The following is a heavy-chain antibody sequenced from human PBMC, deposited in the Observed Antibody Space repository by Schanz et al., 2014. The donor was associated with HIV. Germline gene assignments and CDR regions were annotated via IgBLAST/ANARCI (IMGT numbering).Heavy chain of an antibody. D-gene: IGHD6-6*01. CDR1: GFTFNSYG. V-gene: IGHV3-33*01. J-gene: IGHJ6*02. CDR3: ARGLYGSSNYGMDV. Sequence: QVQLVESGGGVVQPGRSLTLSCVASGFTFNSYGMHWVRQAPGKGLEWVAVIWFDGSNRYYSDSVKGRFTISRDDSKNTLYLQMTSLRAEDTAVYYCARGLYGSSNYGMDVGGQGTTVTVSS. CDR2: IWFDGSNR.